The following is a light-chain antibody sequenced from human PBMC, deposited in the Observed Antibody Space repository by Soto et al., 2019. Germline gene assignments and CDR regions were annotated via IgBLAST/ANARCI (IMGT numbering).Light chain of an antibody. CDR1: SSDIGADKY. CDR2: EVN. J-gene: IGLJ2*01. Sequence: QSALTQPASVSGSPGQSITISCSGTSSDIGADKYVSWYQQDPGKAPKLMISEVNYRPSGVSNRFSGSKSGNTAYLTISGLQAEDEAHYYCSSYTLHATVIFGGGTKLTVL. V-gene: IGLV2-14*01. CDR3: SSYTLHATVI.